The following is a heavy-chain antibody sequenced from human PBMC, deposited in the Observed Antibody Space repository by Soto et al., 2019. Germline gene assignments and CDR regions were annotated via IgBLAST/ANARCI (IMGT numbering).Heavy chain of an antibody. J-gene: IGHJ6*02. CDR1: GGSISRGPYS. D-gene: IGHD2-2*01. V-gene: IGHV4-39*02. CDR2: FHYGEST. CDR3: ARLGGFCSSTTCYGSYAMDV. Sequence: PSETLSLTCTVSGGSISRGPYSWGWIRQPPGEGLEWIATFHYGESTHYNPSLESRVTFSVDTSQNHFSLKVSSVTVADTAVYYCARLGGFCSSTTCYGSYAMDVWGQGTTVSVSS.